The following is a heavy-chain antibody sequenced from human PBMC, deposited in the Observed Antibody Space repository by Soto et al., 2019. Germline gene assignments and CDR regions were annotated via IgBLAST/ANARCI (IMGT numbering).Heavy chain of an antibody. J-gene: IGHJ4*02. V-gene: IGHV4-59*12. D-gene: IGHD6-13*01. CDR3: AKDPKAGPPYYFDY. CDR2: IHYSWST. CDR1: GDSITNSY. Sequence: SETLSLTCTVSGDSITNSYCNWIRQPPGKGPEWIGYIHYSWSTKYNPSLKSRVTISLDTSRNQFSLKMTSVTAADTAVYYCAKDPKAGPPYYFDYWGQGSLVTVSS.